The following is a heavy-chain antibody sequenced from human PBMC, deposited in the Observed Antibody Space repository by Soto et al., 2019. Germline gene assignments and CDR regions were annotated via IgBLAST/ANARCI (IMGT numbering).Heavy chain of an antibody. CDR2: INHSGST. CDR1: GGSFSGYY. Sequence: PSETLSLTCAVYGGSFSGYYWSWIRQPPGKGLEWIGEINHSGSTNYNPSLKSRVTISVDTSKNQFSLKLSSVTAADTAVYYCARALHSSSWTYYYYYYGMDVWGQGTTVTVSS. CDR3: ARALHSSSWTYYYYYYGMDV. D-gene: IGHD6-13*01. J-gene: IGHJ6*02. V-gene: IGHV4-34*01.